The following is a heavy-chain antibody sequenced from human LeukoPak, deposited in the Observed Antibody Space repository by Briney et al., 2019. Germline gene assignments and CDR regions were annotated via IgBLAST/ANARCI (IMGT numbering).Heavy chain of an antibody. CDR1: GFTFSSYS. J-gene: IGHJ4*02. Sequence: TGGSLRLSCAASGFTFSSYSMNWVRQAPGKGLEWVSSISSSSSYIYYADSVKGRFTISRDNAKNSLYLQMNSLRAEDTAVYYCARGSIVGAIPIDYWGQGTLVTVSS. V-gene: IGHV3-21*01. CDR3: ARGSIVGAIPIDY. CDR2: ISSSSSYI. D-gene: IGHD1-26*01.